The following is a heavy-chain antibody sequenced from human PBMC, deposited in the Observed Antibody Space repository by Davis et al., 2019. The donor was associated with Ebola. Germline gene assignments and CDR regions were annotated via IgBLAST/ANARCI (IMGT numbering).Heavy chain of an antibody. Sequence: SVKVSCKASGYTFTSYGISWVRQAPGQGLEWMGGIIPIFGTANYAQKFQGRVTITADESTSTAYMELSSLRSEDTAVYYCARGLEYYDSSGSSGGYFDYWGQGTLVTVSS. D-gene: IGHD3-22*01. J-gene: IGHJ4*02. V-gene: IGHV1-69*13. CDR1: GYTFTSYG. CDR3: ARGLEYYDSSGSSGGYFDY. CDR2: IIPIFGTA.